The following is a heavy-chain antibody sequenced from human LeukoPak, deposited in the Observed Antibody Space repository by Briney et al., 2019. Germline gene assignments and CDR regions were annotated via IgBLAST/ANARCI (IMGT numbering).Heavy chain of an antibody. CDR3: ARGPAGYN. CDR1: GFTASINH. Sequence: VGSLRLSCAASGFTASINHMSWVRQAPEKGLERVSVIYSVGSTDYADSVKGRFTISRDILKNTLYLQMNSLRAEDTAVYYCARGPAGYNWGQGTLVTVSS. V-gene: IGHV3-53*01. D-gene: IGHD1-1*01. J-gene: IGHJ4*02. CDR2: IYSVGST.